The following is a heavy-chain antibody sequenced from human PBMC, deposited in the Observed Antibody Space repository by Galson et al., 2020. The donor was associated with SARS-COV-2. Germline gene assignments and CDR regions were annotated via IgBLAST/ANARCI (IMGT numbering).Heavy chain of an antibody. CDR3: ATSYYYGSGSWGMDV. V-gene: IGHV3-9*01. CDR2: ISWNSGSI. CDR1: GFTFDDYD. J-gene: IGHJ6*02. Sequence: GGSLRLSCAASGFTFDDYDMHWVRQAPGKGLEWVSGISWNSGSISYADSVKGRFTISRDNAKNSLYLQMNSLRAEDTALYYCATSYYYGSGSWGMDVWGQGTTVTVSS. D-gene: IGHD3-10*01.